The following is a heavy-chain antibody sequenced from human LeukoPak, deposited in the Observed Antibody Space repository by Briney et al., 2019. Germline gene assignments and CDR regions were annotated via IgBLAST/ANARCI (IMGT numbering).Heavy chain of an antibody. CDR1: GFTFSSYE. CDR2: ISSSGSTI. Sequence: PGGSLRLSCAASGFTFSSYEMNWVRQAPGKGLEWVSYISSSGSTIYYADSVKGRFTISRDNAKNSLYLQMNSLRAEDTAVYYCAKDRRYVLDYHHFDYWGQGTLVTVSS. V-gene: IGHV3-48*03. J-gene: IGHJ4*02. CDR3: AKDRRYVLDYHHFDY. D-gene: IGHD5-12*01.